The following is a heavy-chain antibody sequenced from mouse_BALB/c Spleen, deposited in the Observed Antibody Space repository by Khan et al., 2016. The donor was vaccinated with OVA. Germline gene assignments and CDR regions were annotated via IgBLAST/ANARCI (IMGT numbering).Heavy chain of an antibody. J-gene: IGHJ2*01. CDR1: GYTFSTYW. V-gene: IGHV1-7*01. CDR3: ARDRMDY. Sequence: QVQLQQSGAELAKPGASVKMFCKASGYTFSTYWIHWVKQRPGQGLEWIGYINPSSGYTYYNQRFNDKATLTADQSSSTAYMQLSSLTSEDSAVYYGARDRMDYWGQGTTLTVSS. CDR2: INPSSGYT.